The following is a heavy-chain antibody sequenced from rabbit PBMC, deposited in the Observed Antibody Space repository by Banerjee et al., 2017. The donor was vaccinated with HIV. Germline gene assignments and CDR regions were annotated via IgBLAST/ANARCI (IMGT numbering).Heavy chain of an antibody. D-gene: IGHD6-1*01. CDR2: IYPGFDIT. Sequence: QEQLEESGGGLVQPGGSLTLSCKASGFDFSSYWMGWVRQAPGKGLEWIAYIYPGFDITDYASWVNGRFTISKTSSTTVTLQMTSLTAADTATYFCARDHGFYGYSGYVYTTTYGMDLWGPGTLVTVS. CDR1: GFDFSSYW. CDR3: ARDHGFYGYSGYVYTTTYGMDL. J-gene: IGHJ6*01. V-gene: IGHV1S45*01.